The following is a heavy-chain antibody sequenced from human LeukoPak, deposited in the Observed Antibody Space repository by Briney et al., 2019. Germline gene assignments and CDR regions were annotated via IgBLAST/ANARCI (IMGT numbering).Heavy chain of an antibody. Sequence: SQTLSLTCAVSGGSISSGGYYWSWIRQPPGKGLEWIGYIYYSGSTNYNPSLKSRVTISVDTSKNQFSLKLSSVTAADTAVYYCARDGARTGPYYFDYWGQGTLVTVSS. J-gene: IGHJ4*02. D-gene: IGHD1-14*01. V-gene: IGHV4-61*08. CDR1: GGSISSGGYY. CDR3: ARDGARTGPYYFDY. CDR2: IYYSGST.